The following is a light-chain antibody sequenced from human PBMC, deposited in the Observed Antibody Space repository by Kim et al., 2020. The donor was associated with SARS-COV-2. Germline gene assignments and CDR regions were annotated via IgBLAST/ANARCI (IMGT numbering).Light chain of an antibody. V-gene: IGKV1-5*03. Sequence: DFQMTQSPSTLSASVGDRVTITCRVSQSVTTWLAWYQQKPGKAPKLLIYKASTLEVGVPSRFSGSGFGTEFTPTINSLQPDDVATYYCQQYHTYSTFGQGTKLEI. J-gene: IGKJ2*01. CDR3: QQYHTYST. CDR1: QSVTTW. CDR2: KAS.